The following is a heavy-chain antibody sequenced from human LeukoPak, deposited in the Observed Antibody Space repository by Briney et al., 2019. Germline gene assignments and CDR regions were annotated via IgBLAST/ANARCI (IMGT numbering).Heavy chain of an antibody. CDR2: IIPIFGTA. J-gene: IGHJ4*02. V-gene: IGHV1-69*05. D-gene: IGHD2-2*01. CDR3: ASGVIPDIRVAIVPAAIDY. Sequence: GASVKVSCKASGGTFSSFAISWVRQAPGQGLEWMGGIIPIFGTANYAQKFQGRVTITTDESTSTAYMELSSLRSEDTAVYYCASGVIPDIRVAIVPAAIDYWGQGTLVTVSS. CDR1: GGTFSSFA.